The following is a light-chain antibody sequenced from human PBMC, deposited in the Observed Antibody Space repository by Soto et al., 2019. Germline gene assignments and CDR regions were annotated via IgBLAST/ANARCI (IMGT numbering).Light chain of an antibody. Sequence: DIQMPHSPSTLSASVGDRVTITCRASQSIDTWLAWYQQKPGKAPKLLIYQASIVQSGVPSRFSGSESGTEFTLTLCSLQPDDVGSYFFQQYNRCACTFGRGTKVEVK. V-gene: IGKV1-5*03. J-gene: IGKJ1*01. CDR2: QAS. CDR1: QSIDTW. CDR3: QQYNRCACT.